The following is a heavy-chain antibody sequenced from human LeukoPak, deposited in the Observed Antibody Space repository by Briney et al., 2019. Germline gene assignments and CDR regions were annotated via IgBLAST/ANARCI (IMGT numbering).Heavy chain of an antibody. Sequence: SETLSLTCTVSGGSISSYYWSWIRQPPGKGLEWIGYINYSGSTNYNPSLKSRVTISVDTSKNQFSLKLSSVTAADTAVYYCAGGEAHDAFDIWGQGTMVTVSS. V-gene: IGHV4-59*01. D-gene: IGHD1-26*01. CDR2: INYSGST. CDR3: AGGEAHDAFDI. CDR1: GGSISSYY. J-gene: IGHJ3*02.